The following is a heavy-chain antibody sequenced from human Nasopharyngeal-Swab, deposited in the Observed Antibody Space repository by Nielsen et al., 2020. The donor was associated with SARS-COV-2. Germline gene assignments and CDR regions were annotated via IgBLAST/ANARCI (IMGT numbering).Heavy chain of an antibody. CDR2: ISASGDST. V-gene: IGHV3-23*01. CDR3: AKDTRDLDIGVGYYYYYGMDV. J-gene: IGHJ6*02. D-gene: IGHD2-2*03. Sequence: VRYAPGKGLEWVSGISASGDSTYYADSVKGRFTISRDNSKNTLYLQMNSLRAEDTAVYYCAKDTRDLDIGVGYYYYYGMDVWGQGTTVTVSS.